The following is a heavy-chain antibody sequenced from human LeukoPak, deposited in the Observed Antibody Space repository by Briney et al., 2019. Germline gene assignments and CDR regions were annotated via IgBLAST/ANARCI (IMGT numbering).Heavy chain of an antibody. V-gene: IGHV1-2*02. CDR1: GYTFTGYY. CDR2: INPNSGGT. J-gene: IGHJ4*02. CDR3: ARGVSVRVLEWLFNY. D-gene: IGHD3-3*01. Sequence: ASVKVSCKASGYTFTGYYMHWVRQAPGQGLEWMGWINPNSGGTNYAQKFQGRVTMTRDTSISTAYMELSRLRSDDTAVYYCARGVSVRVLEWLFNYWGQGTLVTVSS.